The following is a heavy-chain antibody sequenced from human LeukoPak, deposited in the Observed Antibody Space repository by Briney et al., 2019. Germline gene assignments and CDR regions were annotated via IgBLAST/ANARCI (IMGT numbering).Heavy chain of an antibody. CDR2: LYRGGTI. V-gene: IGHV3-66*01. D-gene: IGHD5-12*01. Sequence: PGGSLRLSCAASGFTVSRNYMSWVRQAPGRGLEWVSSLYRGGTIYYADSVKGRFTISRDNSKNTLYLQMNSLRDEDTAVYYCARDRGDGKFYFDYWGQGALVTVSS. J-gene: IGHJ4*02. CDR1: GFTVSRNY. CDR3: ARDRGDGKFYFDY.